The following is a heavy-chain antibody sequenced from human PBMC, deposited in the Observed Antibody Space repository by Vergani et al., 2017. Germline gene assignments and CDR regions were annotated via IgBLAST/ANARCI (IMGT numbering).Heavy chain of an antibody. Sequence: QVQLQQWGAGLLKPSETLSLTCAVYGGSFSGYYWSWIRQPPGKGLEWIGEINHSGSTNYNPSLKSRVTISVDTSKNQFSLRLSSVTAADTAVYYCAGLTIAAAGHSYYYYRDVWGKGP. CDR3: AGLTIAAAGHSYYYYRDV. CDR2: INHSGST. V-gene: IGHV4-34*01. J-gene: IGHJ6*03. CDR1: GGSFSGYY. D-gene: IGHD6-13*01.